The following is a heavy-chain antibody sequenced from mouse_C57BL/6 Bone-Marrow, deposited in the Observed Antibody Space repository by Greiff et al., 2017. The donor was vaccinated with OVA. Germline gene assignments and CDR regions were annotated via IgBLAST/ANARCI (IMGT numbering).Heavy chain of an antibody. Sequence: QAQLQQSGAELARPGASVKLSCKASGYTFTSYGISWVKQRTGQGLEWIGEIYPRSGNTYYNEKFKGKATLTADKSSSTAYMELRSLTSEDSAVYFCARDDYDGFAYWGQGTLVTVSA. D-gene: IGHD2-4*01. V-gene: IGHV1-81*01. J-gene: IGHJ3*01. CDR3: ARDDYDGFAY. CDR1: GYTFTSYG. CDR2: IYPRSGNT.